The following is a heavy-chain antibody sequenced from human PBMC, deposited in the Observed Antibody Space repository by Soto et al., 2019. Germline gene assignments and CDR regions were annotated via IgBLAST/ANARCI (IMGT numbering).Heavy chain of an antibody. CDR3: ARVGGYCSGGSCTGDDAFDI. CDR1: GYTFTSYG. J-gene: IGHJ3*02. D-gene: IGHD2-15*01. CDR2: ISAYNGNT. V-gene: IGHV1-18*01. Sequence: QVQLVQSGAEVKKPGASVKVSCKASGYTFTSYGISWVRQAPGQGLERMGWISAYNGNTNYAQKLQGRVTMTTDTSTSTAYMELRSLRSDDTAVYYCARVGGYCSGGSCTGDDAFDIWGQGTMVTVSS.